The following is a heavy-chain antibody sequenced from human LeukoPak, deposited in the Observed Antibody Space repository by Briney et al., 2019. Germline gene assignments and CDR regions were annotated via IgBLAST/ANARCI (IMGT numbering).Heavy chain of an antibody. CDR2: VYPGDSEA. D-gene: IGHD1-26*01. Sequence: GESLKISCKGSGFRFTTFWIGWVRQMPGKGLEWMGIVYPGDSEARYSPSFQGQVTISADKSINTAYLQWTSLKASDTAMYYCARHLGASDYWGQGTLVTVSS. V-gene: IGHV5-51*01. J-gene: IGHJ4*02. CDR1: GFRFTTFW. CDR3: ARHLGASDY.